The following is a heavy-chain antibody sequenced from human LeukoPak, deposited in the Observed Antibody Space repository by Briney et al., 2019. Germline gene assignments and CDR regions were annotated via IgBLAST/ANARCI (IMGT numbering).Heavy chain of an antibody. J-gene: IGHJ1*01. CDR1: GFSIGDYA. CDR2: IRSKAYGGTT. D-gene: IGHD2-21*02. V-gene: IGHV3-49*04. Sequence: GGSLRLSCTASGFSIGDYAMSWVRQAPGKGLEWVVFIRSKAYGGTTEYAASVKGRSTISRDDSKSIAYLQMNSLKTEDTAVYYCTRAYCGGDCYFQHWGQGTLVTVSS. CDR3: TRAYCGGDCYFQH.